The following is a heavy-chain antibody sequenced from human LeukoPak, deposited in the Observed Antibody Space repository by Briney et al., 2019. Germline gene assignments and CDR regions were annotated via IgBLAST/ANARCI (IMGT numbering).Heavy chain of an antibody. CDR3: ARAGRKYCSGGSCYYGMDV. J-gene: IGHJ6*02. V-gene: IGHV3-30-3*01. CDR2: ISYDGSNK. Sequence: GRSLRLSCAASGFTFSSYAMHWARQAPGKGLEWVAVISYDGSNKYYADSVKGRFTISRDNSKNTLYLQMNSLRAEDTAVYYCARAGRKYCSGGSCYYGMDVWAKGPRSPSP. D-gene: IGHD2-15*01. CDR1: GFTFSSYA.